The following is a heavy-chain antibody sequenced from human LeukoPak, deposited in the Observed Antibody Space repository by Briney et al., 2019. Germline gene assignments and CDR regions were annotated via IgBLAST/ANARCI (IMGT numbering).Heavy chain of an antibody. CDR2: ISAYNGNT. J-gene: IGHJ4*02. Sequence: VSVKVSRKASGYTFTRYGISWVQQAPGQGAKGVGWISAYNGNTNYAQKLQGRVNMTTDTSTSTAYMVLRSLRSDDTAVYYCARHFAYDDSVVVPDARITEKANVYWGQGTLVTVSS. CDR3: ARHFAYDDSVVVPDARITEKANVY. CDR1: GYTFTRYG. V-gene: IGHV1-18*01. D-gene: IGHD2-2*01.